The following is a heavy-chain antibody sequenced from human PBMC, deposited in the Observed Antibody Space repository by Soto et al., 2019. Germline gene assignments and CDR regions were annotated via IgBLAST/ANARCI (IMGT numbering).Heavy chain of an antibody. D-gene: IGHD3-9*01. Sequence: QVQLVESGGGVVQPGRSLRLSCAASGFNFSRYAMNWVRQAPGKGLEWVAAISYDGNNRYYADSVKGLFTISRDNSKNALYLQMTSLRAEDTAMYYCAKATVAVFCCLDVWGQGTTVTVSS. CDR1: GFNFSRYA. J-gene: IGHJ6*02. CDR2: ISYDGNNR. CDR3: AKATVAVFCCLDV. V-gene: IGHV3-30*18.